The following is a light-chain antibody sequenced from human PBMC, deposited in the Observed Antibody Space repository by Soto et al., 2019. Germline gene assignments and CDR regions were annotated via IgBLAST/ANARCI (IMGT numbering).Light chain of an antibody. CDR2: GAS. J-gene: IGKJ1*01. Sequence: EIVMTQSPATLSVSPGERATLSCRASQYVSSNLAWYQHKPGQPPRLLIYGASTRATGIPARFSGSGSETEFTLTISSLQSEDFAVYYCQQYNNWPRTFGQGTKVDIK. CDR1: QYVSSN. V-gene: IGKV3-15*01. CDR3: QQYNNWPRT.